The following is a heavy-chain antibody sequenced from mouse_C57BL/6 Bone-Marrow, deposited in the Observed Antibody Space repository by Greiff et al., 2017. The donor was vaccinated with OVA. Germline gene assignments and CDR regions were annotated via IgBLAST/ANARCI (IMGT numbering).Heavy chain of an antibody. CDR2: IWTGGGT. Sequence: VQRVESGPGLVAPSQSLSITCTVSGFSLTIYAISWVRQPPGKGLEWLVVIWTGGGTNYNSALKSRLSISKDNSKSQVFLKMNSLQTDDTARYYCARKGDSSGYDYAMDYWGQGTSVTVSS. V-gene: IGHV2-9-1*01. CDR1: GFSLTIYA. CDR3: ARKGDSSGYDYAMDY. D-gene: IGHD3-2*02. J-gene: IGHJ4*01.